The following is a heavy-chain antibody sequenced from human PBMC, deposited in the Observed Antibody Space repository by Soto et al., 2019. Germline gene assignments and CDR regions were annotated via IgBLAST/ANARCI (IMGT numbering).Heavy chain of an antibody. CDR3: AKDKNCEYVEGFEM. CDR2: ISSSGGRT. Sequence: GGSLRLSCVASGFAFSNYAMSWVRQAPGRGPEWVSGISSSGGRTYYADSVQGRFTISRDHSRNRLSLQMNDLRAEDTALYYFAKDKNCEYVEGFEMWGQG. D-gene: IGHD3-16*01. V-gene: IGHV3-23*01. CDR1: GFAFSNYA. J-gene: IGHJ3*02.